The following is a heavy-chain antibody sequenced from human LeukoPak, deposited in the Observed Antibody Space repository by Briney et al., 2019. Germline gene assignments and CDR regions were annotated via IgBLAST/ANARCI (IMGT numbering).Heavy chain of an antibody. V-gene: IGHV3-23*01. D-gene: IGHD2-2*01. Sequence: GGSLRLSCAASGFTFSAYGMHWVRQAPGKGLEWVSSISRSGERTYYADSVKGRFTISRDNSKNTLYLHMSSLRAEDTAVYYCAKERLVVVPAATETLDYWGQGTLVTVSS. J-gene: IGHJ4*02. CDR3: AKERLVVVPAATETLDY. CDR1: GFTFSAYG. CDR2: ISRSGERT.